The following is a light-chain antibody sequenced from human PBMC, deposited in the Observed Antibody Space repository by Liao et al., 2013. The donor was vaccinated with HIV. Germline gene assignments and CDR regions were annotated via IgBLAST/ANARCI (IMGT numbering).Light chain of an antibody. CDR2: YDS. CDR1: ALPKQF. V-gene: IGLV3-21*01. Sequence: SYELTQPPSVSVSPGQTARITCSGDALPKQFAYWYQQKPGQSPVLVMYYDSDRPSGIPARFSGSNSGNTATLTISRIEAGDEADYYCQLWDSSSDHHVFGTGTKVTVL. J-gene: IGLJ1*01. CDR3: QLWDSSSDHHV.